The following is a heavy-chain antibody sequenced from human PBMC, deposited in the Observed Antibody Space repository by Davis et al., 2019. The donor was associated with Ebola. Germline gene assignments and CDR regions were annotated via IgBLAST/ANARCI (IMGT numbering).Heavy chain of an antibody. D-gene: IGHD1-1*01. CDR3: TRGVIGYGDSRGTGFDP. J-gene: IGHJ5*02. CDR1: GFTFGNYA. CDR2: IRGRSYGGTT. V-gene: IGHV3-49*03. Sequence: GESLKISCTASGFTFGNYAMSWFRQAPGKGLEWVSFIRGRSYGGTTEYAASVKGRFTISRDDSKSIAYLQRNSLKTEDTAVYYCTRGVIGYGDSRGTGFDPWGQGTLVTVSS.